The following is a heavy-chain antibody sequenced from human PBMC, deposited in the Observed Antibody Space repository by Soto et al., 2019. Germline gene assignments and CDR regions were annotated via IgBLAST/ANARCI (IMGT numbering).Heavy chain of an antibody. V-gene: IGHV4-61*01. Sequence: SETLSLTCTVSGGSVSSGNYYWSWIRQPPGKGLEWIGFIYYTGSSSYNPSLKSRVTMSLDKSNNQFSLKLTSVTAADTAVYYCARDLWGYCGTDCYPLDVWGQGTTVTVSS. CDR3: ARDLWGYCGTDCYPLDV. J-gene: IGHJ6*02. CDR1: GGSVSSGNYY. D-gene: IGHD2-21*02. CDR2: IYYTGSS.